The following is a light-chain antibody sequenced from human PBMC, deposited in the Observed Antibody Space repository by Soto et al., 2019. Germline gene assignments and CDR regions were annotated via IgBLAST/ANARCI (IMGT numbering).Light chain of an antibody. Sequence: EIVMTQSPATLSLSPGERAALSCRASQSINSELAWYQQKPGQPPRLLIYGASTRATGLPARFTGSESGSDFTLTISGLQSEDFAVYYCQQGHNWPLTFGQGTRLEI. CDR3: QQGHNWPLT. J-gene: IGKJ2*01. V-gene: IGKV3D-15*01. CDR2: GAS. CDR1: QSINSE.